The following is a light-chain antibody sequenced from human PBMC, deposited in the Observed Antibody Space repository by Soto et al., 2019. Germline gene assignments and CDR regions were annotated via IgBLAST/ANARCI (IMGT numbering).Light chain of an antibody. Sequence: EIVLTQSPGTLSLSPGERATLSCRASQSVSSNYLAWYQQKPGQAPRLLIHGASSRATGIPDRFSGSGSGTDFTLTISRLEPEEFAVYYCQQYGSSPYTFGQGTKLEIK. CDR3: QQYGSSPYT. V-gene: IGKV3-20*01. CDR1: QSVSSNY. J-gene: IGKJ2*01. CDR2: GAS.